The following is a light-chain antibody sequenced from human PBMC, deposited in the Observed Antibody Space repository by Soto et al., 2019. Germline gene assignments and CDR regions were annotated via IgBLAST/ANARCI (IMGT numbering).Light chain of an antibody. CDR1: QSIGSW. CDR2: AAS. J-gene: IGKJ5*01. CDR3: QQYENLPT. Sequence: DIQMTQSPSTLSASVGDRVTITCRASQSIGSWLAWFQQKPGKAPKLLIYAASNLQSGVPSRFRGSGSGTDFTFTISRLQPEDIATYYCQQYENLPTFGQGTRLEI. V-gene: IGKV1-5*01.